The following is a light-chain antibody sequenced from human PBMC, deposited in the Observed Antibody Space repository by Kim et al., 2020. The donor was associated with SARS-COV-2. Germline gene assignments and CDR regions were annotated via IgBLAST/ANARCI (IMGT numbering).Light chain of an antibody. J-gene: IGLJ3*02. V-gene: IGLV1-51*01. Sequence: QSVMTQPPSVSAAPGEKVTISCSGSSSNIGDNVVAWYQQVPGTAPKLLIYDNDKRPSGIPDRFSGSKSDTSATLDITGLQAGDEADYSCGTWDSSLTGRVFGGGTQLTVL. CDR1: SSNIGDNV. CDR3: GTWDSSLTGRV. CDR2: DND.